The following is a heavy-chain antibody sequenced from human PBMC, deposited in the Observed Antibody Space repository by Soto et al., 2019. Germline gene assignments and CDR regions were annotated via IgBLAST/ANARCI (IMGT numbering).Heavy chain of an antibody. D-gene: IGHD2-15*01. V-gene: IGHV4-34*01. CDR3: ARRVVVAPCTP. Sequence: SETLSLTCAVYGGSFSGYYWSWIRQPPGKGLEWIGEINHSGSTNYNPSLKSRVTISVDTSKNQFSLKLSSVTAADTAVYYCARRVVVAPCTPWGQGNLVSVCS. CDR2: INHSGST. CDR1: GGSFSGYY. J-gene: IGHJ5*02.